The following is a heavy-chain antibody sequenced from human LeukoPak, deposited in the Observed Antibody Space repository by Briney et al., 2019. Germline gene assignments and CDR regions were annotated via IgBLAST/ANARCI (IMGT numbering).Heavy chain of an antibody. J-gene: IGHJ6*03. CDR2: ISSSGSTI. CDR3: ARSLLTGSGLYYYMDV. Sequence: PGGSLRLSCAASGFTFSSYEMNWVRQAPGKGLEWVSYISSSGSTIYYADSVKGRFTISRDNAKNSLYLQMNSLRVEDTAVYYCARSLLTGSGLYYYMDVWGKGTTVTVSS. D-gene: IGHD3-9*01. V-gene: IGHV3-48*03. CDR1: GFTFSSYE.